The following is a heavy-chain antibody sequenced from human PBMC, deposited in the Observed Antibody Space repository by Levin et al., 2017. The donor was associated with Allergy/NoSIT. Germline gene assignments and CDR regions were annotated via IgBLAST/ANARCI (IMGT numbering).Heavy chain of an antibody. CDR3: ARKELAGLWFRDPDDY. CDR2: INPNSGGT. D-gene: IGHD3-10*01. CDR1: GYTFTGYY. Sequence: GESLKISCKASGYTFTGYYMHWVRQAPGQGLEWMGRINPNSGGTNYAQKFQGRVTMTRDTSISTAYMELSRLRSDDTAVYYCARKELAGLWFRDPDDYWGQGTLVTVSS. V-gene: IGHV1-2*06. J-gene: IGHJ4*02.